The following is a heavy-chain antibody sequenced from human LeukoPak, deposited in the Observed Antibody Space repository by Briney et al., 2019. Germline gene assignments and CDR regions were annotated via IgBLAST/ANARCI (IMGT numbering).Heavy chain of an antibody. CDR2: ISSSGDT. J-gene: IGHJ4*02. Sequence: GGSLRLSCAASGFTFSSYAMSWVRQAPGKGLEWVSAISSSGDTYYAGSVKGRFTISRDNSKNTLYLQMNSLRAEDTAVYYCAEDAVGATAYYFDYWGQGTLVTVSS. D-gene: IGHD1-26*01. V-gene: IGHV3-23*01. CDR3: AEDAVGATAYYFDY. CDR1: GFTFSSYA.